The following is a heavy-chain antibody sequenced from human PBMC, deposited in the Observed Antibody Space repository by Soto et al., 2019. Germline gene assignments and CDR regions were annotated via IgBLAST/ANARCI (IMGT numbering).Heavy chain of an antibody. V-gene: IGHV3-30*03. J-gene: IGHJ5*02. D-gene: IGHD6-13*01. CDR2: MSYDGSSR. CDR1: GFTFSSYG. CDR3: TRDASRDSSARGWFDH. Sequence: HPGGSLRLSCEASGFTFSSYGMHWVRQAPGKGLEWVAVMSYDGSSRHYADSVKGRFTISRDNSNNTLYLQMHSLTPGDTAVYYCTRDASRDSSARGWFDHWGPGTLVTVS.